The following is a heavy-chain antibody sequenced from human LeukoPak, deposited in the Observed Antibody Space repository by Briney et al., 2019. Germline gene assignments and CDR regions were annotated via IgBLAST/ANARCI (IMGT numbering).Heavy chain of an antibody. Sequence: SETLSLTCAVHGGSFSGYYWSWIRQPPGKGLEWIGEINHSGSTNYNPSLKSRVTISVDTSKNQFSLKLSSVTAADTAVYYCARLCGPGTYGMDVWGQGTTVTVSS. CDR1: GGSFSGYY. CDR2: INHSGST. V-gene: IGHV4-34*01. CDR3: ARLCGPGTYGMDV. J-gene: IGHJ6*02. D-gene: IGHD2-21*01.